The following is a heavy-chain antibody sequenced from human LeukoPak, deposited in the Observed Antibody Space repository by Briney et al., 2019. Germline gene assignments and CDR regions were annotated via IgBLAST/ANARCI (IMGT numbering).Heavy chain of an antibody. J-gene: IGHJ4*02. V-gene: IGHV3-66*01. CDR2: IYTGDNT. CDR1: RISDY. D-gene: IGHD2-2*01. Sequence: GGSLRLSCAASRISDYMIWVRQAPGTGLEWVSVIYTGDNTYYANSVKGRFTISRDNSQRMLYLQMNSLRAEDASVYYCASSTSTPGGFDFWGQGTLVTVSS. CDR3: ASSTSTPGGFDF.